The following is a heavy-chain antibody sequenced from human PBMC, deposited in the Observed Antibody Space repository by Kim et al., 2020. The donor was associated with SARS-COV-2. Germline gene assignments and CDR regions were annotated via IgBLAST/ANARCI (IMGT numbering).Heavy chain of an antibody. Sequence: ASVKVSCKASGYTFTSYYMHWVRQAPGQGLEWMGIINPSGGSTSYAQKFQGRVTMTRDTSTSTVYMELSSLRSEDTAVYYCARDLPTPTSVSPYYDFWSGHQERVDGMDVWGQGTTVTVSS. J-gene: IGHJ6*02. CDR3: ARDLPTPTSVSPYYDFWSGHQERVDGMDV. CDR2: INPSGGST. V-gene: IGHV1-46*01. D-gene: IGHD3-3*01. CDR1: GYTFTSYY.